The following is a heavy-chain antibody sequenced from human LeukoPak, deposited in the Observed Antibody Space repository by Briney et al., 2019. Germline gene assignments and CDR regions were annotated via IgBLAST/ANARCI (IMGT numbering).Heavy chain of an antibody. J-gene: IGHJ5*02. CDR2: IYSSAST. V-gene: IGHV4-4*09. CDR3: ARHGAPYYYDSNTWFDP. CDR1: GSSISTYY. D-gene: IGHD3-22*01. Sequence: SETVSLTCIVSGSSISTYYWRWIRQSPGKGLEGIGYIYSSASTNYTPSIKRRVITSLDPSKTQFSLKLSSVTAADTAVYYCARHGAPYYYDSNTWFDPWGQGTLVTVSS.